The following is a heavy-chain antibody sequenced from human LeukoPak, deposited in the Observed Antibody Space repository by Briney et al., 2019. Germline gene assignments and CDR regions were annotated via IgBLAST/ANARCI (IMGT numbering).Heavy chain of an antibody. CDR2: IIPILGIA. V-gene: IGHV1-69*04. CDR1: GGTFSSYA. J-gene: IGHJ6*02. Sequence: ASVKVSCKASGGTFSSYAISWVRQAPGQGLEWMGRIIPILGIANYAQKFQGRVTITADKSTSTAYMELSSLRSEDTAVYYCAREQAAMVYYYYGMDVWGQGTTVTVSS. CDR3: AREQAAMVYYYYGMDV. D-gene: IGHD2-2*01.